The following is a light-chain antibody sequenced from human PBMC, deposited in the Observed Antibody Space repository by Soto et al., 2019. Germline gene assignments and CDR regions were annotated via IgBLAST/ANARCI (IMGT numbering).Light chain of an antibody. CDR3: QSYSSSLSGYV. J-gene: IGLJ1*01. Sequence: QSVLTQPPSVSGAPGQRVTISCTGSSSNIGAGYDVHWYQQLPGTAPKLLIYGNSNRPSGVPDRFSGSKSGTSASLAITGLLAEDEADYYCQSYSSSLSGYVFGTGTKLTVL. CDR2: GNS. CDR1: SSNIGAGYD. V-gene: IGLV1-40*01.